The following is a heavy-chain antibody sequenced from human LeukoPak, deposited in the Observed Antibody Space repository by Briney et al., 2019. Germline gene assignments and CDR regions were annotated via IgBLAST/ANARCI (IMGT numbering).Heavy chain of an antibody. V-gene: IGHV1-2*02. CDR3: ARDRGYYYDSSGYAY. D-gene: IGHD3-22*01. CDR2: INPNSGGT. CDR1: GYTFTGYY. J-gene: IGHJ4*02. Sequence: ASVKVSCKASGYTFTGYYMHWVRQAPGQGLEWMGWINPNSGGTNYAQKFQGRVTMTRDTSISTAYIELSRLRSDDTAVYYCARDRGYYYDSSGYAYWGQGTLVTVSS.